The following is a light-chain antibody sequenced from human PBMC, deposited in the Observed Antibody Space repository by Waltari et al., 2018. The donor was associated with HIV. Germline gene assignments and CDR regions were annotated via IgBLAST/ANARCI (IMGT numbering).Light chain of an antibody. CDR2: RNN. CDR1: GSNIGSNS. CDR3: AAWDDSLSGPV. J-gene: IGLJ3*02. V-gene: IGLV1-47*01. Sequence: QSILTQPPSTSGTPGQRVTISCSGSGSNIGSNSVSWYQLLLGTAPKLLIYRNNQRPSGVPDRFSGSKSAISASLAIGGLRSEDEADYYCAAWDDSLSGPVFGGGTKLTVL.